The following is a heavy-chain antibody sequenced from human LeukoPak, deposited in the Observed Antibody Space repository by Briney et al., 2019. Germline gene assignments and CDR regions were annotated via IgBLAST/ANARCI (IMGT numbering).Heavy chain of an antibody. V-gene: IGHV4-38-2*01. Sequence: PSETLSLTCVVSDYSITSCDYWAWIRQPPGKGREWIGSIYNSVSTSCNPSPKSRVTMSVDPSKNQFSLNLRSVTAADTAVYYCARNMSTEGWFDSWGRGTLVTVSS. CDR2: IYNSVST. J-gene: IGHJ5*01. CDR1: DYSITSCDY. D-gene: IGHD5/OR15-5a*01. CDR3: ARNMSTEGWFDS.